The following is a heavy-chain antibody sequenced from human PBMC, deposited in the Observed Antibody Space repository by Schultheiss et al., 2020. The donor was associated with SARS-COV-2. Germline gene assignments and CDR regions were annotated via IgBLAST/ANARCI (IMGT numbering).Heavy chain of an antibody. Sequence: WGSLRLSCAASGFTVSSNYMSWVRQAPGKGLEWVSYISSSGSTIYYADSVKGRFTISRDNAKNSLYLQMNSLRAEDTAVYYCARGSYGDYTYYFDYWGQGTLVTVSS. CDR3: ARGSYGDYTYYFDY. V-gene: IGHV3-11*04. CDR2: ISSSGSTI. CDR1: GFTVSSNY. D-gene: IGHD4-17*01. J-gene: IGHJ4*02.